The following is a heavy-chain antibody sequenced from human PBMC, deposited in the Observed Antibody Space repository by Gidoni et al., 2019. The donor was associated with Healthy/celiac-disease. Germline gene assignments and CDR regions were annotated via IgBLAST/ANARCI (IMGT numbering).Heavy chain of an antibody. CDR2: IYHSGST. V-gene: IGHV4-30-2*01. D-gene: IGHD1-1*01. Sequence: QLQLQESGSGLVKPSQTLSLTCAVSGGPISSGGYSWSWIRQPPGKGLEWIGYIYHSGSTYYNPSLNSRVTISVDRSKNQFSLKLSSVTAADTAVYYCARETGTNWFDPWGQGTLVTVSS. CDR1: GGPISSGGYS. CDR3: ARETGTNWFDP. J-gene: IGHJ5*02.